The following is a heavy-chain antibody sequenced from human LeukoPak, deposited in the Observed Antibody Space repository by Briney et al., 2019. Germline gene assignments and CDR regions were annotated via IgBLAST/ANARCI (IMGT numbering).Heavy chain of an antibody. Sequence: ASVKVSCKASGYTFTSYAMHWVRQAPGQRLEWMGWINAGNGNTKYSQKFQGRVTITADESTSTAYMELSSLRSEDTAVYYCARGYYYDSSKFDYWGQGTLVTVSS. D-gene: IGHD3-22*01. CDR3: ARGYYYDSSKFDY. CDR1: GYTFTSYA. J-gene: IGHJ4*02. CDR2: INAGNGNT. V-gene: IGHV1-3*01.